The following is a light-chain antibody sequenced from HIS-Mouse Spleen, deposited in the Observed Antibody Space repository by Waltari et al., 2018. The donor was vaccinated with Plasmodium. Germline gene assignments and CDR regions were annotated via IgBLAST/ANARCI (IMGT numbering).Light chain of an antibody. V-gene: IGKV1-39*01. CDR2: AAS. CDR1: QSISSY. CDR3: QQSYSTWT. J-gene: IGKJ1*01. Sequence: DIQMTQSPSSLSASVGDRVTITCRASQSISSYLNWYQQKPGKAPKILIYAASSLQSGVPSRFSGSGSGTEFTLTISSLQPEDFATYYCQQSYSTWTFGQGTKVEIK.